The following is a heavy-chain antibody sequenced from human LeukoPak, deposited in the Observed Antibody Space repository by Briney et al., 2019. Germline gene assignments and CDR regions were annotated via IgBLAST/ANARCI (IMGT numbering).Heavy chain of an antibody. CDR1: GFTFSTYA. Sequence: GGSLRLSCAASGFTFSTYAIHWVRQAPGKGLEWVAVISYDGNNKYYADSVKGRFTISRDNAKNSLYLQMNSLRAEDMALYYCAKLVGAILGGYIDYWGQGTLVTVSS. CDR2: ISYDGNNK. V-gene: IGHV3-30-3*01. CDR3: AKLVGAILGGYIDY. J-gene: IGHJ4*02. D-gene: IGHD1-26*01.